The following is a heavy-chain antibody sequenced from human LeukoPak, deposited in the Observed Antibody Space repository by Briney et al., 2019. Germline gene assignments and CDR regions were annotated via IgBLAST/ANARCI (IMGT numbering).Heavy chain of an antibody. CDR3: ARDRVLRYFDWLNHWARELYYMDV. Sequence: SETLSLTCTVSGGSISSSSYSWGWIRQPPGKGLDWIGSIYYSGSTYYNPSLKSRVTISVDTSKNQFSLKLSSVTGADTAVYYCARDRVLRYFDWLNHWARELYYMDVWGKGTTVTVSS. V-gene: IGHV4-39*07. CDR2: IYYSGST. J-gene: IGHJ6*03. D-gene: IGHD3-9*01. CDR1: GGSISSSSYS.